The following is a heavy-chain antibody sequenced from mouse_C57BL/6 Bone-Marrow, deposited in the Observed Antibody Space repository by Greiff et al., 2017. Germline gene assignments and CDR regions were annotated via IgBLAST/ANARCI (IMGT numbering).Heavy chain of an antibody. CDR3: ARNYGYGGDY. D-gene: IGHD2-2*01. V-gene: IGHV1-61*01. Sequence: VQLQQPGAELVRPGSSVKLSCKASGYTFTSYWMDWVKQRPGQGLEWIGNIYPSDSETHYNQKFKDKATLTVDKSSSTAYMQLSSLTSEDSAVYYCARNYGYGGDYWGQGTTLTVSS. CDR2: IYPSDSET. J-gene: IGHJ2*01. CDR1: GYTFTSYW.